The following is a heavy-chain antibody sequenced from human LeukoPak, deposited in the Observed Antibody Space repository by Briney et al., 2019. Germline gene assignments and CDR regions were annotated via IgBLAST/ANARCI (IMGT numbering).Heavy chain of an antibody. CDR2: ISYDGSNK. D-gene: IGHD1-26*01. Sequence: GGSLRLSCAASGFTFSSYTMNWVRQAPGKGLERVAVISYDGSNKYYADSVKGRFTISRDTSKNTLYLQMNSLRAEDTAVYYCARDNVPVGATTRPDYWGQGTLVTVSS. V-gene: IGHV3-30*04. J-gene: IGHJ4*02. CDR1: GFTFSSYT. CDR3: ARDNVPVGATTRPDY.